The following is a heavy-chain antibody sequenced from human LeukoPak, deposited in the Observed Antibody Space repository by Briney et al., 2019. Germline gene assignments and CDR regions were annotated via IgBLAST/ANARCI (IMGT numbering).Heavy chain of an antibody. V-gene: IGHV3-7*01. CDR1: GFTFSSYW. Sequence: PGGSLRLSCAASGFTFSSYWMSWVRQAPGKGLEWVANIKQDGSEKYYVDSVKGRFTISRDNAKNSLYLQMNSLRAEDTAVYYCARGLYGGNSDLDYWGQGTLVTVSS. D-gene: IGHD4-23*01. J-gene: IGHJ4*02. CDR3: ARGLYGGNSDLDY. CDR2: IKQDGSEK.